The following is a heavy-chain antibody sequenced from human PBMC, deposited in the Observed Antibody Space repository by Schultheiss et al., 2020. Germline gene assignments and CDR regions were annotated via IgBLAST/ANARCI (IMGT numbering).Heavy chain of an antibody. CDR2: MNPNSLVT. D-gene: IGHD3-16*02. J-gene: IGHJ6*02. Sequence: ASVKVSCKSSGYTFTDYYMHWVRQAPGQGLEFMGWMNPNSLVTDYAQKFQGRVTMTRDTSISTAYMELSSLRSDDTAVYYCARVMYYDYVWGSYRRNPADKYGMDVWGQGTTVTVSS. CDR1: GYTFTDYY. V-gene: IGHV1-2*02. CDR3: ARVMYYDYVWGSYRRNPADKYGMDV.